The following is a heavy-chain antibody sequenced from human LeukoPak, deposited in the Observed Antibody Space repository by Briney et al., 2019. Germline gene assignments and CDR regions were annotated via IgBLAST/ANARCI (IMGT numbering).Heavy chain of an antibody. CDR3: TTDRGGWEEDYFDY. J-gene: IGHJ4*02. Sequence: GGSLRLSFAASGFTFSNAWMSWVRQAPGRGLEWVGRIKSKTDGGTTDYAAPVKGRFTISRDDSKNTLYLQMNSLKTEDTAVYYCTTDRGGWEEDYFDYWGQGTLVTVSS. V-gene: IGHV3-15*01. CDR2: IKSKTDGGTT. D-gene: IGHD1-26*01. CDR1: GFTFSNAW.